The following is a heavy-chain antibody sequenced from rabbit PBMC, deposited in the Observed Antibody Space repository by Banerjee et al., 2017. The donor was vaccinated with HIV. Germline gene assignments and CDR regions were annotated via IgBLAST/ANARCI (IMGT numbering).Heavy chain of an antibody. CDR3: AREEYVGGSGTANL. Sequence: QEQLVESGGGLVQPEGSLTLTCTASGLDFSSSYHMWWVRQAPGKGLEWIACIRTSSGNTWYASWAKGRFTISKTSSTTVTLQMTSLTAADTATYFCAREEYVGGSGTANLWGQGTLVTVS. D-gene: IGHD8-1*01. CDR2: IRTSSGNT. J-gene: IGHJ4*01. CDR1: GLDFSSSYH. V-gene: IGHV1S45*01.